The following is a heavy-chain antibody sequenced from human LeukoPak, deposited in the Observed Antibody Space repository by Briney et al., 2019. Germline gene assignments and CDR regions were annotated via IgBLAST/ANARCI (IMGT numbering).Heavy chain of an antibody. Sequence: GGSLRLSCAASGFTFSSYEMNWVRQAPGKGLEWVSYISSSGSTIYYADSVKGRFTISRDNAKNSLYLQMNSLRAEDMALYYCARSGSYYDAFDIWGQGTMVTVSS. D-gene: IGHD1-26*01. CDR2: ISSSGSTI. CDR3: ARSGSYYDAFDI. CDR1: GFTFSSYE. V-gene: IGHV3-48*03. J-gene: IGHJ3*02.